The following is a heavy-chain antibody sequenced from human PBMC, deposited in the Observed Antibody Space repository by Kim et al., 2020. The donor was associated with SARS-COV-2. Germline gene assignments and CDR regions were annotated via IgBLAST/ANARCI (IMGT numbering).Heavy chain of an antibody. CDR2: IIPIFGTP. D-gene: IGHD1-26*01. CDR3: ARRFGEGATTFDY. Sequence: SVKVSCKASGGAFSSYAISWVRQAPGQGLEWMGGIIPIFGTPNYAQKFQGRVTITADESTRTAYMELSSLRSEDTAVYFCARRFGEGATTFDYWGQGTLVTVSS. CDR1: GGAFSSYA. V-gene: IGHV1-69*13. J-gene: IGHJ4*02.